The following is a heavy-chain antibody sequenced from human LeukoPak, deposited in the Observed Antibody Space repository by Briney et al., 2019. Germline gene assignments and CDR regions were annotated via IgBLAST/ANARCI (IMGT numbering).Heavy chain of an antibody. V-gene: IGHV1-69*04. CDR3: ARLTGAAVGTSGVGY. Sequence: SVKASCQASGGTFSSYAISGVRQAPGQGVEWMGRIIPILGIANYAQKFQGRVAITADKSTSTAYMELSSLRSEDTAVYYCARLTGAAVGTSGVGYWGQGTLVTVSS. CDR1: GGTFSSYA. D-gene: IGHD6-13*01. J-gene: IGHJ4*02. CDR2: IIPILGIA.